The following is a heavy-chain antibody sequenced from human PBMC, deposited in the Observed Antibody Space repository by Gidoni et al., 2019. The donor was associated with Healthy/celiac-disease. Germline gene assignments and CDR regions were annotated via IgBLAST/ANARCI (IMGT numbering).Heavy chain of an antibody. D-gene: IGHD3-10*01. CDR3: ARDTDGSGFLDL. CDR1: GVTLSSYS. Sequence: EVQLVESGGGLVKPGGSLSLSCASSGVTLSSYSMNWVRKAPGKGLEWVSSISSSSSYIYYADSVKGRFTISRDNAKNSLYLQMNSLRAEDTDVYYCARDTDGSGFLDLWGRGTLVTVSS. J-gene: IGHJ2*01. V-gene: IGHV3-21*01. CDR2: ISSSSSYI.